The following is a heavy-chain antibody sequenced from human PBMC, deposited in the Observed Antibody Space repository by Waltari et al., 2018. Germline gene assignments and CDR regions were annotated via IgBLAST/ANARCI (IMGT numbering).Heavy chain of an antibody. CDR3: AKGGGVKYYDFWSGYSPARAFDI. D-gene: IGHD3-3*01. CDR1: GFTFSSYA. J-gene: IGHJ3*02. CDR2: ISGSGGST. Sequence: VQLVESGGGLVQPGGSLRLSCAASGFTFSSYAMSWVRQAPGKGLEGFSAISGSGGSTYYADSVKGRFTISRDNSKNTLYLQMNSLRAEDTAVYYCAKGGGVKYYDFWSGYSPARAFDIWGQGTMVTVSS. V-gene: IGHV3-23*04.